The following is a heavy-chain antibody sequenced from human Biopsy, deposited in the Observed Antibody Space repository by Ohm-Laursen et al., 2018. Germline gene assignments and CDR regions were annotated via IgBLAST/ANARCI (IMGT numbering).Heavy chain of an antibody. CDR2: LNPVSGNS. V-gene: IGHV1-8*01. Sequence: ASVKVSCKASGYTFTSYDITWARQASGHGPEWKGWLNPVSGNSNFGQKFRGRVTVTSDTSISTAYMELSGLTSDDTATYYCGRAVRNQLLTDPWGQGTLVTVTS. D-gene: IGHD1-7*01. CDR1: GYTFTSYD. J-gene: IGHJ5*02. CDR3: GRAVRNQLLTDP.